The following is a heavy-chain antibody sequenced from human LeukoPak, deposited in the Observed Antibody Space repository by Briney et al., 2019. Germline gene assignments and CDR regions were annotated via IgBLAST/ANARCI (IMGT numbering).Heavy chain of an antibody. V-gene: IGHV4-4*09. CDR3: ARHQMPAGSWFDP. CDR2: IYTSGST. D-gene: IGHD6-13*01. J-gene: IGHJ5*02. Sequence: PSETLSLTCTVSGGSISRYYWSWIRQPPGKGLEWIGYIYTSGSTKYNPSLKSRGTISVDTSKNQFSLKLSSVTAADTAVYYCARHQMPAGSWFDPWGQGTLVTVSS. CDR1: GGSISRYY.